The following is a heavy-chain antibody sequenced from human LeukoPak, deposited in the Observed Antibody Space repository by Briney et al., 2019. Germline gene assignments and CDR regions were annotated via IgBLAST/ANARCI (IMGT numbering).Heavy chain of an antibody. J-gene: IGHJ4*02. CDR1: GFTFSSYW. D-gene: IGHD1-26*01. CDR3: ARDVRGYSGSYFGATIDY. CDR2: INTDGSST. Sequence: GGSLRLSCAASGFTFSSYWMHWVRQAPGKGLVWVSRINTDGSSTSYADSVKGRFTISRDNAENSMYLQMNSLRAEDTAVYYCARDVRGYSGSYFGATIDYWGQGTLVTVSS. V-gene: IGHV3-74*01.